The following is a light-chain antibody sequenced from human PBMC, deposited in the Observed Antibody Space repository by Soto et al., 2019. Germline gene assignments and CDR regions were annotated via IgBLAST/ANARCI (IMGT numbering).Light chain of an antibody. CDR2: RAS. V-gene: IGKV3-15*01. Sequence: EIVMTQSPATLSVSPGERATLSCRASQPVSSNFAWYRQKPGQAPTLVIYRASTRATGIPARFSGSGSGTDYTPTISTQQSEGFAVYYGQRYNNWPYTFGQGTKVEIK. J-gene: IGKJ2*01. CDR3: QRYNNWPYT. CDR1: QPVSSN.